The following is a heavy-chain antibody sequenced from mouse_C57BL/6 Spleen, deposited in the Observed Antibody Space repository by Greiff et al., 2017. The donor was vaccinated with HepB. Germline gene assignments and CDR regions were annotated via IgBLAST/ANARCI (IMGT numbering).Heavy chain of an antibody. CDR3: ARYSTTVVAYDYAMDY. V-gene: IGHV3-8*01. CDR1: GYSITSDY. Sequence: EVKLMESGPGLAKPSQTLSLTCSVTGYSITSDYWNWIRKFPGNKLEYMGYISYSGSTYYNPSLKSRISITRDTSKNQYYLQLNSVTTEDTATYYCARYSTTVVAYDYAMDYWGQGTSVTVSS. J-gene: IGHJ4*01. D-gene: IGHD1-1*01. CDR2: ISYSGST.